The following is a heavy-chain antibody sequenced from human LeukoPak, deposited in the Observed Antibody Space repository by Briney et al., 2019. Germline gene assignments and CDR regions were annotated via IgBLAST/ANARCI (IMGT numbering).Heavy chain of an antibody. Sequence: PSETLSLTCTVSGGSISSSSYYWGWIRQPPGKGLEWIGSIYYSGSTYYNPSLKSRVTISVDTSKNQFSLKLSSVTAADTAVYYCARLGVAARPFDYWGQGTLVTVSS. J-gene: IGHJ4*02. CDR2: IYYSGST. V-gene: IGHV4-39*07. D-gene: IGHD6-6*01. CDR1: GGSISSSSYY. CDR3: ARLGVAARPFDY.